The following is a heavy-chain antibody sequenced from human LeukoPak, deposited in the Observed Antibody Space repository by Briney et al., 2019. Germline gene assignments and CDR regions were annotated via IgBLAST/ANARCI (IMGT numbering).Heavy chain of an antibody. Sequence: PSEALSPTCTVSGGSISSSSYYWGWIRQPPGKGLEWIGSIYYSGSTYYNPSLKSRVTISVDTSKNQFSLKLSSVTAADTAVYYCARTGTILEGGPPYHWGQGTLVTVSS. D-gene: IGHD3-3*01. CDR2: IYYSGST. J-gene: IGHJ5*02. CDR1: GGSISSSSYY. V-gene: IGHV4-39*01. CDR3: ARTGTILEGGPPYH.